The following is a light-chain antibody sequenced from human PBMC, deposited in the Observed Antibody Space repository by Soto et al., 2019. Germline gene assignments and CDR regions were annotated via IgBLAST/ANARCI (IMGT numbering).Light chain of an antibody. CDR3: CAYAGSSTFYV. Sequence: QSVLTQPASVSGSPGQSITISCTGTSSDVGSYNLVSWYQQHPGKAPKLMICEGSKRPSGVSNRFSGSKSGNTASLTISGLRAEDEADYYCCAYAGSSTFYVFATGTKVTIL. J-gene: IGLJ1*01. CDR2: EGS. CDR1: SSDVGSYNL. V-gene: IGLV2-23*03.